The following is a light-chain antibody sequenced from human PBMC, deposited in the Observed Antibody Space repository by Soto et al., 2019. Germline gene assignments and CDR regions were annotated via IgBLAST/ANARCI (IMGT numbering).Light chain of an antibody. V-gene: IGLV2-23*01. J-gene: IGLJ1*01. CDR2: EGS. Sequence: QSVLTQPASVSGSPGQSITISCTGTSSDVGTYNLVSWYQQYPGKAPKLMIYEGSKRPSGVSNRFSGSKSGNTASLTVSGLQAEDEADYYCCSYAGFSYVFGTGIKLTVL. CDR3: CSYAGFSYV. CDR1: SSDVGTYNL.